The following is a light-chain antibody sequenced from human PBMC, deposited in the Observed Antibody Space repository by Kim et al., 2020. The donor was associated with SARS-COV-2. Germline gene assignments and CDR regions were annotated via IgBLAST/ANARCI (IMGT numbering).Light chain of an antibody. CDR3: LLLYGGYWV. CDR1: TGAVTINYH. Sequence: QAVVTQEPSLTVSPGRTVTLTCASTTGAVTINYHPNWFQKKPGQPPRALIYDTYNKHSWTPARFSASLLGGKAALTLSGVQPEDEAEYYCLLLYGGYWVVGGGTQLTVL. V-gene: IGLV7-43*01. CDR2: DTY. J-gene: IGLJ3*02.